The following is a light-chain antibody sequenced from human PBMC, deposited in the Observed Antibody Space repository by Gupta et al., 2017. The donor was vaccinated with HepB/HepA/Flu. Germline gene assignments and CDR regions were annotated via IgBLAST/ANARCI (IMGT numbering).Light chain of an antibody. Sequence: QFALTPPAPVLGSPGPSIPISCSRTSSDVGGYNSVSWYQQHPGTAPKLILYDVNNRPSGVSNRFSGSKSGNTASLTISGLQPEDEADYYCCSYTSGGTQLFGGGTKLTVL. CDR2: DVN. J-gene: IGLJ3*02. V-gene: IGLV2-14*03. CDR1: SSDVGGYNS. CDR3: CSYTSGGTQL.